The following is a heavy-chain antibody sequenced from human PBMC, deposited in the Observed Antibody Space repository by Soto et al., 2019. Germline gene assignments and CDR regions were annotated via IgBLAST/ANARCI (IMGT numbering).Heavy chain of an antibody. CDR1: GGTFSDFA. J-gene: IGHJ6*02. CDR2: IVPRFGSP. Sequence: QVQLVQSGAEMRKPGSSLRVYCKASGGTFSDFAFSWVRQDPGKGLEWMGGIVPRFGSPNYAQKFGGRVTITADTSTSTVYMELSSLRFDDTAVYFCARDRIQLRLGKYSFNAMDVWGQGTTITVSS. CDR3: ARDRIQLRLGKYSFNAMDV. V-gene: IGHV1-69*06. D-gene: IGHD3-16*01.